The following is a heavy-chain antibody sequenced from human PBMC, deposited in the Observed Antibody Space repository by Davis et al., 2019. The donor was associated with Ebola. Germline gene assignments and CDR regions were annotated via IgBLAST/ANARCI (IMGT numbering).Heavy chain of an antibody. Sequence: DSVKGRFTISRDNAKNSVYLQMNSLRAEDTAVYYCTRDPVRVGTELDYWGQGTLVTVSS. CDR3: TRDPVRVGTELDY. D-gene: IGHD1-26*01. V-gene: IGHV3-7*03. J-gene: IGHJ4*02.